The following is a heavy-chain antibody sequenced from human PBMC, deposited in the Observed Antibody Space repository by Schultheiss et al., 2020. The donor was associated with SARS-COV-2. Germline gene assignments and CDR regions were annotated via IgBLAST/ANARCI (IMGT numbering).Heavy chain of an antibody. D-gene: IGHD4-17*01. CDR1: GGSFSGYY. V-gene: IGHV4-34*01. Sequence: SQTLSLTCAVYGGSFSGYYWSWIRQPPGKGLEWIGEINHSGSTNYNPSLKSRVTISLDTSKNQFSLKQSSVTAADTAVYYCARGVRTVTTSFDYWGQGTLVTVSS. J-gene: IGHJ4*02. CDR2: INHSGST. CDR3: ARGVRTVTTSFDY.